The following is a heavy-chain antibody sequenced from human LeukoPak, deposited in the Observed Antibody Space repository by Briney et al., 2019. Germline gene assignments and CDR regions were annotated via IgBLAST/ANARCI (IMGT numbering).Heavy chain of an antibody. CDR1: GGSFSGYY. CDR3: ARIHRYCSGGACYVLDN. D-gene: IGHD2-15*01. Sequence: SETLSLTCAVYGGSFSGYYWSWIRQPPGKGLEWIGEINHSGSTNYNPSLKSRVTTSVDTSKNQFSLQLSSVTAADTAVYYCARIHRYCSGGACYVLDNWGQGTLVAVSS. V-gene: IGHV4-34*01. J-gene: IGHJ4*02. CDR2: INHSGST.